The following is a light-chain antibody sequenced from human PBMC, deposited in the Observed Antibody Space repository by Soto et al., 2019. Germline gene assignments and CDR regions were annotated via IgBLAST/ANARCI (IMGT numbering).Light chain of an antibody. Sequence: EIVMTQSPATLSVSPGERATLSCRASQSVSSNIAWYQQKTGPTPKLLIYVASTRAAGIPAWFSGSGSGTEFTLTISSLQSEDFAVYYWQHDNVWPLTFGGGTKVEFK. V-gene: IGKV3-15*01. CDR3: QHDNVWPLT. CDR2: VAS. J-gene: IGKJ4*01. CDR1: QSVSSN.